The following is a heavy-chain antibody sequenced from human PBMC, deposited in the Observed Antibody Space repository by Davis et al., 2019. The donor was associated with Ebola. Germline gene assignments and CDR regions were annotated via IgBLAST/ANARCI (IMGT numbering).Heavy chain of an antibody. CDR1: GFTVSSNH. CDR3: ARGGDFGENDL. J-gene: IGHJ4*02. CDR2: IYDQST. Sequence: GESLKISCTASGFTVSSNHMSWVRQAPGKGLEWVSVIYDQSTAYADAVRGRFIISRDKSNNTLYLEMSSLRVDDTAVYYCARGGDFGENDLWGQGALVTVSS. D-gene: IGHD2-21*02. V-gene: IGHV3-53*05.